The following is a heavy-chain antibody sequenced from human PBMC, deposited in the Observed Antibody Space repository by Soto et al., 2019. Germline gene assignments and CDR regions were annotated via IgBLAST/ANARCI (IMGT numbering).Heavy chain of an antibody. V-gene: IGHV5-51*01. J-gene: IGHJ6*03. Sequence: GESLKICCKGSGYIFANYLIGGVRQMPGKGLELMGTIYPGDSDTRYSPSFQGQVTISADKSISTAYLQWSSLKASDTGMYYCARRAFCCCGRCYSGYYYYYIDVWGKGTTVTVSS. D-gene: IGHD2-15*01. CDR1: GYIFANYL. CDR2: IYPGDSDT. CDR3: ARRAFCCCGRCYSGYYYYYIDV.